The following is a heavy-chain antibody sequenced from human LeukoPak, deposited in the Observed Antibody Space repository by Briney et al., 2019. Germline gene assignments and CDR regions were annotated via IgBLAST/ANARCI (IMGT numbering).Heavy chain of an antibody. V-gene: IGHV4-59*12. J-gene: IGHJ4*02. CDR1: GGSISSYY. D-gene: IGHD1-26*01. CDR3: ARDGGGSYPTYYFDY. Sequence: SETLSLTCTVSGGSISSYYWSWIRQPPGKGLEWIGYIYYSGSTNYNPSLKSRVTISVDTSKNQFSLQLNSVTPEDTAVYYCARDGGGSYPTYYFDYWGQGTLVTVSS. CDR2: IYYSGST.